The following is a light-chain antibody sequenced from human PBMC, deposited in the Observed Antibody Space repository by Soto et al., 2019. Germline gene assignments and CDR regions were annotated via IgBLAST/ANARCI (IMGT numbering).Light chain of an antibody. CDR3: SSYTSSGTWV. V-gene: IGLV2-14*01. J-gene: IGLJ3*02. CDR1: SSDVGGYNY. CDR2: EVS. Sequence: QSALTQPASVSGSPGQSITISCTGTSSDVGGYNYVSWYQQYPGKAPKLMIYEVSNRPSGVSNRFSGSKSGNTASLTISGLQAEDEAEYYCSSYTSSGTWVFGGGTKLTVL.